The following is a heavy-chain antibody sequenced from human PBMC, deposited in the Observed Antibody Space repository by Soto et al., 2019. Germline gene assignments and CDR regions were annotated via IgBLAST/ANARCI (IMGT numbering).Heavy chain of an antibody. CDR2: ISYDGSNK. Sequence: QVQLVESGGGVVQPGRSLRLSCAASGFTFSSYAMHWVRQAPGKGLEWVAVISYDGSNKYYADSVKGRFTISRDNSKNTLYLQMNSLRAEATAVYYCARGANSGYDHLSGVYGMDVWGQGTTVTVSS. CDR1: GFTFSSYA. V-gene: IGHV3-30-3*01. J-gene: IGHJ6*02. D-gene: IGHD5-12*01. CDR3: ARGANSGYDHLSGVYGMDV.